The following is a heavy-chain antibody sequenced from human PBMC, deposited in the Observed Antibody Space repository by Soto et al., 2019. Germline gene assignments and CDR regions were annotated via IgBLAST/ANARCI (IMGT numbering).Heavy chain of an antibody. CDR2: INESGST. Sequence: QVKLQQWGAGLVKPSETLSLSCAVYGQSFSGHSWAWIRQPPGKGREWIGEINESGSTYYNPSLKSRVTISTDTSKNQFSLKLSSVSAADTAAYFCARGSGIVALPGELEDVKYDYWGQGTLVNVSS. CDR3: ARGSGIVALPGELEDVKYDY. V-gene: IGHV4-34*01. D-gene: IGHD1-1*01. CDR1: GQSFSGHS. J-gene: IGHJ4*02.